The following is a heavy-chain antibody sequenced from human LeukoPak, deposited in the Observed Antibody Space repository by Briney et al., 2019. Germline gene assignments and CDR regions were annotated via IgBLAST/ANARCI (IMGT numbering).Heavy chain of an antibody. J-gene: IGHJ5*02. CDR3: ARLGLPGPTGDWFDP. CDR1: GGSISSSSYY. Sequence: SETLSLTCTVSGGSISSSSYYWGWIRQPPGKGLEWIGSIYPSARPYYNPSLRSRVTISVDTSKNQFSLKLSSVTAADTAVFYCARLGLPGPTGDWFDPWGQGTLVTVSS. V-gene: IGHV4-39*07. CDR2: IYPSARP. D-gene: IGHD1-14*01.